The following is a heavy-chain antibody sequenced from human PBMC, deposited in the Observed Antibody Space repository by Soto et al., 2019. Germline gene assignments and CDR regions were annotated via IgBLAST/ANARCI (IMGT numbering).Heavy chain of an antibody. J-gene: IGHJ6*02. CDR2: IIPISETT. Sequence: QVQLVQSGAEVKKPGSSVKVSCKASGGTFSSYAISWVRQAPGQGLEWMGGIIPISETTNYAQKFQGRVTITADESKSTAYMELSSLRSEDTAVYYCARSQGSSTSLEIYYYYYYGRDVLGQGTTVTVSS. CDR1: GGTFSSYA. CDR3: ARSQGSSTSLEIYYYYYYGRDV. V-gene: IGHV1-69*01. D-gene: IGHD2-2*01.